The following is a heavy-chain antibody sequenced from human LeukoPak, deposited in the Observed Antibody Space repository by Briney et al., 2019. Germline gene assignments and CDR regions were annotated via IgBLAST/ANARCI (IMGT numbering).Heavy chain of an antibody. CDR1: GGTFSSYA. Sequence: ASVKVSCKASGGTFSSYAISWVRQAPGQGLEWMGGIIPIFGTANYAQKFQGRVTITADESTSTAYMELSSLRSEDTAVYYCASVYYYDSSGYPQRFDYWGQGTLVTVSS. CDR2: IIPIFGTA. D-gene: IGHD3-22*01. CDR3: ASVYYYDSSGYPQRFDY. J-gene: IGHJ4*02. V-gene: IGHV1-69*13.